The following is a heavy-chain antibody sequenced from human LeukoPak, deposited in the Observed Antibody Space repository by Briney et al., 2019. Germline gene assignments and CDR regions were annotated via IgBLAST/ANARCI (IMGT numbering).Heavy chain of an antibody. CDR3: ARGRITMVRGVRSPFDY. J-gene: IGHJ4*02. CDR1: GGPFSGYY. CDR2: INHSGST. V-gene: IGHV4-34*01. Sequence: SETLSLTCAVYGGPFSGYYWSWIRQPPGKGLEWIGEINHSGSTNYNPSLKSRVTISVDTSKNQFSLKLNSVTAADTAVYYCARGRITMVRGVRSPFDYWGQGTLVTVSS. D-gene: IGHD3-10*01.